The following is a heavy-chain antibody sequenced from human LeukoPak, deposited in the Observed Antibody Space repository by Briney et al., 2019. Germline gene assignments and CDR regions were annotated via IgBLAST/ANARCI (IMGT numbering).Heavy chain of an antibody. CDR1: GFTFTSFS. J-gene: IGHJ4*02. CDR3: ARDPDGDYFFDY. CDR2: IKEDGSDI. Sequence: GGSLRLSCAASGFTFTSFSMTWVRQAPGRGLEWVARIKEDGSDIHYVDSVKGRFTISRDNARRSVYLQMNSLRAEDTAVYYCARDPDGDYFFDYWGQGTLVTVSS. V-gene: IGHV3-7*05. D-gene: IGHD4-17*01.